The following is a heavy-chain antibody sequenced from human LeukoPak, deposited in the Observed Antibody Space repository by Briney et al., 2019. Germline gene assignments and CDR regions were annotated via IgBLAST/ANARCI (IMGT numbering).Heavy chain of an antibody. D-gene: IGHD1-1*01. Sequence: PGGSLRLSCAASGFTVGSIYMSWVRQAPGKGLEWVSVIRSDGTTDYAVSVKGRFDVSRDNFKNTLYLQMNNLRAEDTAVYYCARDHGVQLRLGVDGMDVWGQGTTVTVSS. CDR3: ARDHGVQLRLGVDGMDV. CDR2: IRSDGTT. CDR1: GFTVGSIY. V-gene: IGHV3-66*01. J-gene: IGHJ6*02.